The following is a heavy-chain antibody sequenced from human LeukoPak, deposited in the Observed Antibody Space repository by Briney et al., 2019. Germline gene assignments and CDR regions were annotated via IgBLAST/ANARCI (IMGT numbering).Heavy chain of an antibody. D-gene: IGHD2-15*01. CDR2: INHSGST. CDR3: ARGLSHCSGGSCYADWFDP. Sequence: PSETLSLTCAVYGGSFSGYYWSWIRQPPGKGLEWIGVINHSGSTNYNPSLKSRVTISVDTSKNQFSLKLSSVTAADTAVYYCARGLSHCSGGSCYADWFDPWGQGTLVTVSS. V-gene: IGHV4-34*01. J-gene: IGHJ5*02. CDR1: GGSFSGYY.